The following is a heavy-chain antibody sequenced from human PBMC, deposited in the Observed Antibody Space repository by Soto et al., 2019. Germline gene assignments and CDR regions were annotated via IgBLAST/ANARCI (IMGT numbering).Heavy chain of an antibody. CDR2: ISYDGSNK. CDR3: AREEIWHSSGWDECWFDP. CDR1: GFTFSGYA. V-gene: IGHV3-30-3*01. Sequence: QVQLVESGGGVVQPGRSLRLSCAASGFTFSGYAMHWVRQAPGKGLEWVAVISYDGSNKYYADSVKGRFTISRDNSKNTLYLQMNSLRAEDTAVYYCAREEIWHSSGWDECWFDPWGQGTLVTVSS. J-gene: IGHJ5*02. D-gene: IGHD6-19*01.